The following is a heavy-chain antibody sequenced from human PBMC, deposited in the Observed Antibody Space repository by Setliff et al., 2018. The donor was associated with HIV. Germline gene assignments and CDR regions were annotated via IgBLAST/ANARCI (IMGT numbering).Heavy chain of an antibody. V-gene: IGHV3-30*01. J-gene: IGHJ6*02. CDR1: GGSISSYY. Sequence: LSLTCTVSGGSISSYYMSWVRQAPGKGLEWVAVMSYDGNNKYYADSVKGRFTISRDNAKNSLYLQMNSLRAEDTAVYYCARVAETRGYSYDYRLYYYGMDVWGQGTTVTVS. CDR2: MSYDGNNK. CDR3: ARVAETRGYSYDYRLYYYGMDV. D-gene: IGHD5-18*01.